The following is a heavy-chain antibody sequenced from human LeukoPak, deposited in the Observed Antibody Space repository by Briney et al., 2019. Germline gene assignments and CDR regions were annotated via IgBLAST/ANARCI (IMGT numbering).Heavy chain of an antibody. CDR3: ARSVIQQLVHPFDY. CDR1: GGSISSYY. D-gene: IGHD6-6*01. CDR2: IYTSGST. J-gene: IGHJ4*02. Sequence: SETLSLTCTVSGGSISSYYWSWIRQPAGKGLEWIGRIYTSGSTNYNPSLKSRITISVDTSKNQFSLKLSSVTAADTAVYYCARSVIQQLVHPFDYWGQGTLVTVSS. V-gene: IGHV4-4*07.